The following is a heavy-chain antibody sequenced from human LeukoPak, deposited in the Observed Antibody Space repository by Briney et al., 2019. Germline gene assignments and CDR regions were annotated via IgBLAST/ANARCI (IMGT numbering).Heavy chain of an antibody. CDR1: GYTFTGYY. V-gene: IGHV1-2*02. CDR2: INPNSGGT. D-gene: IGHD5-18*01. CDR3: ATGRGYSYGYESEDFYYMDV. Sequence: ASVTVSCKASGYTFTGYYMHWVRQAPGQGLEWMGWINPNSGGTNYAQRFQGRVTMTRDTSITTAYMELSRLTSDDTAVYYCATGRGYSYGYESEDFYYMDVWGKGTTVTVSS. J-gene: IGHJ6*03.